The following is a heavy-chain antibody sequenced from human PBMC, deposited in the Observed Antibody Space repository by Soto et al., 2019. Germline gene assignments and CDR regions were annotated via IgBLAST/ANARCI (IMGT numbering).Heavy chain of an antibody. Sequence: QITLKESGPTLVKPTQTLTLTCTFSGFSLSTSGVGVGWIRQPPGKALEWLALTYWDDDKRYSPSLKSRLTITKDTSKNQAVLTMTNMDPVDTATYYCAHRQRTVYFDYWGQGTLVTVSS. D-gene: IGHD4-17*01. CDR1: GFSLSTSGVG. CDR2: TYWDDDK. CDR3: AHRQRTVYFDY. V-gene: IGHV2-5*02. J-gene: IGHJ4*02.